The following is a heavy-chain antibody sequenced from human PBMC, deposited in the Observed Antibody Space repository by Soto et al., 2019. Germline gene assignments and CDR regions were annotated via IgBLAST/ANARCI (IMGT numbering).Heavy chain of an antibody. V-gene: IGHV1-46*03. J-gene: IGHJ4*02. D-gene: IGHD5-12*01. Sequence: ASVKVSCKASGYTFTSYYMHWVRQAPGQGLEWMGIINPSGGSTSYAQKFQGRATMTRDTSTSTVYMELSSLRSEDTAVYYCAREVATPPCFDYWGQGTLVTVSS. CDR1: GYTFTSYY. CDR3: AREVATPPCFDY. CDR2: INPSGGST.